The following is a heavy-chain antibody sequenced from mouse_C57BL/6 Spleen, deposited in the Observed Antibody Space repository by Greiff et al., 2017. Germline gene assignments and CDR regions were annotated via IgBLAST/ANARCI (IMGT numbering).Heavy chain of an antibody. CDR2: INYDGSST. Sequence: EVKLVESEGGLVQPGSSMKLSCTASGFTFSDYYMAWVRQVPEKGLEWVANINYDGSSTYYLDSLKSRFIISRDNAKNILYLQMSSLKSEDTATYYCAREDYDPYYAMDYWGQGTSVTVSS. CDR1: GFTFSDYY. V-gene: IGHV5-16*01. CDR3: AREDYDPYYAMDY. D-gene: IGHD2-4*01. J-gene: IGHJ4*01.